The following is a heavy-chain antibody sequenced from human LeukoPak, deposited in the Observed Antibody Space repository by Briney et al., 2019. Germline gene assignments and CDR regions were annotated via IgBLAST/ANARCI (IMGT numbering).Heavy chain of an antibody. CDR1: GYTFTSYH. Sequence: ASVKVSCKASGYTFTSYHMHWVRQAPGQGLEWMGIINPSGGSTSYAQKFQGRVTMTRDTSTSTVYMELSSLRSEDTAVYYCARERLAAAGLRYWGQGTLVTVSS. CDR2: INPSGGST. D-gene: IGHD6-13*01. J-gene: IGHJ4*02. CDR3: ARERLAAAGLRY. V-gene: IGHV1-46*01.